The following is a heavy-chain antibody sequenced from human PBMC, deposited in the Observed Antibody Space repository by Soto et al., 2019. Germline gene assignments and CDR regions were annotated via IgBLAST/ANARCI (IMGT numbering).Heavy chain of an antibody. CDR2: INPNSGGT. J-gene: IGHJ4*02. CDR1: GYTFTGYY. D-gene: IGHD5-12*01. V-gene: IGHV1-2*04. Sequence: ASVKVSCKASGYTFTGYYMQWVRQDPGQGLEWMGWINPNSGGTNYAQKFQGWVTMTRDTSISTAYMELSRLRSDDTATYYCAHRSRGYAYYFDQWGQGTLVTVSS. CDR3: AHRSRGYAYYFDQ.